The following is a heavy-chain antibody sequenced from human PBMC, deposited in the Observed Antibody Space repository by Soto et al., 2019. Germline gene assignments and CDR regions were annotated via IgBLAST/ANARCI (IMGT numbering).Heavy chain of an antibody. CDR1: GFSFSSYN. D-gene: IGHD3-3*01. J-gene: IGHJ4*02. CDR3: ARDFGHGYYLDY. Sequence: GVLRLSCVASGFSFSSYNMNWVRQAPGKGLEWVSYITDSSDTGHYADSVRGRFTISRDNAESSLYLQMNSLRDEDTAVYFCARDFGHGYYLDYWGRGTLVTVSS. V-gene: IGHV3-48*02. CDR2: ITDSSDTG.